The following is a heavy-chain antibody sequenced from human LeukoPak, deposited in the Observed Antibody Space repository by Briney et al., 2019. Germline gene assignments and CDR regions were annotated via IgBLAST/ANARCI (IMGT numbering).Heavy chain of an antibody. J-gene: IGHJ4*02. CDR2: ISWNSGSI. CDR3: AKRVDGGYNYYFDY. Sequence: PGRFLRLSCAASGFTFDDYAMHWVRQAPGKGLEWVSGISWNSGSIGYADSVKGRFTISRDNAKNSLYLQMNSLRAEDTALYYCAKRVDGGYNYYFDYWGQGTLVTVSS. CDR1: GFTFDDYA. V-gene: IGHV3-9*01. D-gene: IGHD5-24*01.